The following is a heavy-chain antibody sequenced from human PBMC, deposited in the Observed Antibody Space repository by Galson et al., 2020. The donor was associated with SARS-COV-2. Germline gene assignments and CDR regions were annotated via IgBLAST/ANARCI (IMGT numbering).Heavy chain of an antibody. CDR2: LKHSGST. D-gene: IGHD3-10*01. Sequence: SETLSLTCAVYCCSFSGYYWSWIRQPPGKGLEWIGELKHSGSTNYNPSLKSRLTISVDTSKNQFSLKLSSVTAADTAVYYGARVPRQWGVPLGAFDIWGQGTMVTVSS. CDR3: ARVPRQWGVPLGAFDI. V-gene: IGHV4-34*01. J-gene: IGHJ3*02. CDR1: CCSFSGYY.